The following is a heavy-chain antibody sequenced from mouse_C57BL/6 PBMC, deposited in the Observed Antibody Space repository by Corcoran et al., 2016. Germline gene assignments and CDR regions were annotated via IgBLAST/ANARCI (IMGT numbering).Heavy chain of an antibody. D-gene: IGHD1-1*02. V-gene: IGHV1-19*01. CDR2: INPYNGGT. CDR3: ARRDYGGYAMDY. CDR1: GYTFTDYY. Sequence: EVQLQQSGPVLVKPGASVKMSCKASGYTFTDYYMNWVKQSHGKSLEWIGVINPYNGGTSYNQKFKGKATLTVDKSSSTAYMELNSLTSEDSAGYYCARRDYGGYAMDYWGQGTSVTVSS. J-gene: IGHJ4*01.